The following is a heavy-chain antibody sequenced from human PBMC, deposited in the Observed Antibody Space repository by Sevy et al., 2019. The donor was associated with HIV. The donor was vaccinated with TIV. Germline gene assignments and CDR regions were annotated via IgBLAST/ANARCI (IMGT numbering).Heavy chain of an antibody. Sequence: GGSLRLSCAASGFSFRDAWMSWVRQAPGKGLEWIGRIKRKSDGGTTDYAAPVKGRIGISRDDSKTTLFLQMNSLTTEDTAVYYCATHAPYTAMAAFDYWGQGTLVTVSS. CDR1: GFSFRDAW. CDR2: IKRKSDGGTT. J-gene: IGHJ4*02. V-gene: IGHV3-15*01. CDR3: ATHAPYTAMAAFDY. D-gene: IGHD5-18*01.